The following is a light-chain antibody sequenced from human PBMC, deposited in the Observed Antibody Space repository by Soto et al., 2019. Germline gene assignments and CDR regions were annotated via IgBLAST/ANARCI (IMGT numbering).Light chain of an antibody. CDR2: ATS. CDR3: QQSYSTPLT. Sequence: DIQMTQSPSSLSASVGDRVTMTCRASQTINTNLNWYQQKPGKAPTLLIYATSSLQSGVPSRFSGSGSGTDFTLTISSLQPEDFATYYCQQSYSTPLTFGGGTKVEIK. J-gene: IGKJ4*01. V-gene: IGKV1-39*01. CDR1: QTINTN.